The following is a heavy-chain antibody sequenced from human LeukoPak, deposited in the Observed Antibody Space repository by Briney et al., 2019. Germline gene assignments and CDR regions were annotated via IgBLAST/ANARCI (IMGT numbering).Heavy chain of an antibody. Sequence: GGSLRLSCAASGFTFSSYSMNWVRQAPGKGLEWVSSISSSSSYIYYADSVKGRFTISRDNAKNSLYLQMNSLRAEDTAVYYCAKLTTDPDWYFDLWGRGTLVTVSS. J-gene: IGHJ2*01. V-gene: IGHV3-21*04. D-gene: IGHD4-11*01. CDR2: ISSSSSYI. CDR1: GFTFSSYS. CDR3: AKLTTDPDWYFDL.